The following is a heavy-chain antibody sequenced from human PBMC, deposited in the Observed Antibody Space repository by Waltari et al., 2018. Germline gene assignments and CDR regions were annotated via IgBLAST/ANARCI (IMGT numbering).Heavy chain of an antibody. V-gene: IGHV1-69*12. J-gene: IGHJ5*02. CDR2: IIPIFGTA. Sequence: QVQLVQSGAEVKKPGSSVKVSCKASGGTFSSYAISWVRQAPGQGLEWMGGIIPIFGTANHAQKFQGRVTSTADESTSTAYMELSSLRSEDTAVYYCARERGFPAAPPFWFDPWGQGTLVTVSS. CDR1: GGTFSSYA. D-gene: IGHD2-2*01. CDR3: ARERGFPAAPPFWFDP.